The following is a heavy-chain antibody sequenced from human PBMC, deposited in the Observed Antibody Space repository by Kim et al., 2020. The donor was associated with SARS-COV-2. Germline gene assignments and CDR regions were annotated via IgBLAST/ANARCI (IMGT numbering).Heavy chain of an antibody. J-gene: IGHJ4*02. V-gene: IGHV3-30*01. CDR3: ARERNRDYYDSSGTWGY. D-gene: IGHD3-22*01. Sequence: KGRLTISSENSKNTLYLQMNSLRAEDTAVYYCARERNRDYYDSSGTWGYWGQGTLVTVSS.